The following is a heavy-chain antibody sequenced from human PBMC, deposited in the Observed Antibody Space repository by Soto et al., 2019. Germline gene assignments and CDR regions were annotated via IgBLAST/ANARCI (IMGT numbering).Heavy chain of an antibody. CDR2: VSKSGYA. J-gene: IGHJ4*02. CDR1: GFTFNNYG. CDR3: AREDSIIIPAVSDF. D-gene: IGHD3-22*01. Sequence: GGSLRLSCRVSGFTFNNYGINWFRQAPGKGLEWVSSVSKSGYAYYSDSVKGRFTIPRDNAKNSVSLQMNTLRAEDTAVYYCAREDSIIIPAVSDFWGQGTLVTVSS. V-gene: IGHV3-21*01.